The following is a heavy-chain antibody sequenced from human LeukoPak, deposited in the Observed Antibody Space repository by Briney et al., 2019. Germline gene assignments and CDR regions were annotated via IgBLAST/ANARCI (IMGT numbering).Heavy chain of an antibody. CDR2: INPDSGGT. V-gene: IGHV1-2*02. Sequence: GASVKVSCKASGPTLTHYFINWVRQAPGQGLEWMGWINPDSGGTKYAQKFQGRVTMTRDTSINTAYMELSRLRSDDTAVFYCARDVGWGSRSFDMWGQGTMVTVSS. CDR1: GPTLTHYF. CDR3: ARDVGWGSRSFDM. J-gene: IGHJ3*02. D-gene: IGHD6-19*01.